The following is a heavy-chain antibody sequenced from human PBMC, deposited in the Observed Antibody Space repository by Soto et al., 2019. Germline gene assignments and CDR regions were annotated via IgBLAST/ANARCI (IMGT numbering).Heavy chain of an antibody. CDR1: GFTFSSYW. CDR3: ARGPYCSSTSCPGVDYYYYMDV. J-gene: IGHJ6*03. CDR2: IKQDGSEK. V-gene: IGHV3-7*01. D-gene: IGHD2-2*01. Sequence: GGSLRLSCAASGFTFSSYWMSWVRQAPGKGLEWVANIKQDGSEKYYVDSVKGRFTISRDNAKNSLYLQMNSLRAEDTAVYYCARGPYCSSTSCPGVDYYYYMDVWGKGTTVTVSS.